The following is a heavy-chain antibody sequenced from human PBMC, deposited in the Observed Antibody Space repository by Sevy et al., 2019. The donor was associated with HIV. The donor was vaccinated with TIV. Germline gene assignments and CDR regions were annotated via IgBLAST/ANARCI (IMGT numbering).Heavy chain of an antibody. CDR1: GGSFSDYY. D-gene: IGHD6-25*01. Sequence: SETLSLTCTLSGGSFSDYYWTWIRQSPGKGLEWIEYIYRDGIFDYNPSLKSRVSILKDRSRSQLSLRLSSLTAADTAVYYCARRALGGPDIWGPGTIVTVSS. CDR3: ARRALGGPDI. CDR2: IYRDGIF. J-gene: IGHJ3*02. V-gene: IGHV4-59*01.